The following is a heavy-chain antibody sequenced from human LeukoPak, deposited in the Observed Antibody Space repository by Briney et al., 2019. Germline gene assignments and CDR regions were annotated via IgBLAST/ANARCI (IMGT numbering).Heavy chain of an antibody. V-gene: IGHV4-4*07. D-gene: IGHD3-10*01. CDR1: GGSISSYY. J-gene: IGHJ4*02. Sequence: SETLSLTCTVSGGSISSYYWTWIRQPAGKGLEWIGRIHTSGSTNHNPSLKSRVTISVDTSKNQFSLKLSSVTAADTAVYYCARAVVGELFHVDYWGQGTLVTVSS. CDR3: ARAVVGELFHVDY. CDR2: IHTSGST.